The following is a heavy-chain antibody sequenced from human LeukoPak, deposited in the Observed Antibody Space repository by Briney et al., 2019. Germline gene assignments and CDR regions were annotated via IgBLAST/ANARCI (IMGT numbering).Heavy chain of an antibody. CDR2: ISGYNGNR. J-gene: IGHJ4*02. V-gene: IGHV1-18*01. D-gene: IGHD4-17*01. Sequence: WASVKVSCKASGYTFTSYAISWVRQAPGQGLEWMGWISGYNGNRKYAQKLQGRVTMTIDTSTSTAYMELRSLRSDDTAVYYCARDWGYGDYVPLSGDYWGQGTLVTVSS. CDR1: GYTFTSYA. CDR3: ARDWGYGDYVPLSGDY.